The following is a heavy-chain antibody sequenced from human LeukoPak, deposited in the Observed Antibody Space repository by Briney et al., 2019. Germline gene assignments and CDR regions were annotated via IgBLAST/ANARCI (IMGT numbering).Heavy chain of an antibody. J-gene: IGHJ4*02. CDR1: GYSISSGYY. Sequence: SETLSLTCTVSGYSISSGYYWGWIRQPPGKGLEWIGSLYYSGSTYYNPSLKSRVTISVDTSKHQFSLKLRSVTAADTAVYYCARSGSGYLRYYFDYWGQGTLVTVSS. CDR3: ARSGSGYLRYYFDY. D-gene: IGHD5-12*01. V-gene: IGHV4-38-2*02. CDR2: LYYSGST.